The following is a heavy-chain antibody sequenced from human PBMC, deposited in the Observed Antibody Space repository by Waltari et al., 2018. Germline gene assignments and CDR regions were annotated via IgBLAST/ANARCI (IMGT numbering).Heavy chain of an antibody. V-gene: IGHV4-34*01. CDR3: ARGSSQRGVGYTGD. J-gene: IGHJ4*02. D-gene: IGHD5-12*01. CDR2: INHSGGT. CDR1: GGSFSGYY. Sequence: QVQLQQWGAGLVKPSETLSLTCAVYGGSFSGYYYAWFRQPPGKGLEWIGEINHSGGTKYNPSLKSRVTISPDTSKNQFSLKLTSVTAADTAVYYCARGSSQRGVGYTGDWGQGTLVTVSS.